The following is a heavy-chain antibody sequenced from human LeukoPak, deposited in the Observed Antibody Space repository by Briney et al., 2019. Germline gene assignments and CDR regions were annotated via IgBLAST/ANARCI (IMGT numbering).Heavy chain of an antibody. CDR1: GYTFTCYY. J-gene: IGHJ4*02. V-gene: IGHV1-2*04. CDR2: INPNSGGT. Sequence: ASVKVSCKASGYTFTCYYMHWVRQAPGQGLEWMGWINPNSGGTNYAQKFQGWVTMTRDTSISTAYMELSRLRSDDTAVYYCAREDSDREQLGDYWGQGTLVTVSS. CDR3: AREDSDREQLGDY. D-gene: IGHD5-18*01.